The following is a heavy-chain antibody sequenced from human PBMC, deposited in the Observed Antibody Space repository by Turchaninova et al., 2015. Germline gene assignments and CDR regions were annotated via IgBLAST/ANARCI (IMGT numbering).Heavy chain of an antibody. J-gene: IGHJ3*02. CDR3: ARDVSWYSSPGAFDI. CDR1: GYTFTGYY. D-gene: IGHD6-13*01. V-gene: IGHV1-2*06. Sequence: QVQLVQSGAEVQKPGASVKVSCQASGYTFTGYYMHWGRQAPGQGLEWMGRINPNSGGTNYAQKFQGRVTMTRDTSISTAYMELSRLRSDDTAVYYCARDVSWYSSPGAFDIWGQGTMVTVSS. CDR2: INPNSGGT.